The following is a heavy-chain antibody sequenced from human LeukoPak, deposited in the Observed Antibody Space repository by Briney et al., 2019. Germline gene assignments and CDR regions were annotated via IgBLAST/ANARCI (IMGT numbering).Heavy chain of an antibody. CDR3: AKDLLPGSSGYFDY. CDR1: GFTFDDYA. J-gene: IGHJ4*02. V-gene: IGHV3-9*01. Sequence: GGSLRLSCAASGFTFDDYAMHRVRQAPGKGLEWVSGISWNSGSIGYADSVKGRFTISRDNAKNSLYLQMNSLRAEDTALYYCAKDLLPGSSGYFDYWGQGTLVTVSS. D-gene: IGHD3-10*01. CDR2: ISWNSGSI.